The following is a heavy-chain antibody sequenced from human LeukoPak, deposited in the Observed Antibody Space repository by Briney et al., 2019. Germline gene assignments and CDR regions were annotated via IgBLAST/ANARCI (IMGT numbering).Heavy chain of an antibody. CDR2: IYSAGNT. Sequence: GGSLRLSCAASGFTVSSNYMRWLRQAPGKGLEWVSVIYSAGNTYYADSVQSRFTLCRENPENTLYLQINSMRAEDTAVYYCARAHDRGYYYGFDYWAREPWSPSPQ. CDR1: GFTVSSNY. CDR3: ARAHDRGYYYGFDY. D-gene: IGHD3-22*01. J-gene: IGHJ4*02. V-gene: IGHV3-66*01.